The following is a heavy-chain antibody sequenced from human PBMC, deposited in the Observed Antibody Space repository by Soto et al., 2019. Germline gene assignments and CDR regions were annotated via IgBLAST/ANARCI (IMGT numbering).Heavy chain of an antibody. CDR2: ISGSDDST. CDR3: VREISVAGGHFDY. Sequence: GGSLRLSCAASGFTFSSYAMSWVRQAPGKGLEWVSVISGSDDSTYYADSVKGRFTISRDNSKNSLYLQMNSLRDEDTAVYYCVREISVAGGHFDYWGQGTLVTVSS. D-gene: IGHD6-19*01. J-gene: IGHJ4*02. CDR1: GFTFSSYA. V-gene: IGHV3-23*01.